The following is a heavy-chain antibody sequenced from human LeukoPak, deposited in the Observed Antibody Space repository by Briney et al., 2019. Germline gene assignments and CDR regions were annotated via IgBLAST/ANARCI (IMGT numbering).Heavy chain of an antibody. Sequence: PSETLSLTCTVSGGSLSSNNYFWGWIRQPPGTGLEWIGSIYDSGSTYYNPSLKSRVTISVDTSKNQFSLKLNSVTAADTAMYYCQSRFLEWLLDYWGQGTLVTVSS. CDR1: GGSLSSNNYF. J-gene: IGHJ4*02. D-gene: IGHD3-3*01. CDR3: QSRFLEWLLDY. CDR2: IYDSGST. V-gene: IGHV4-39*01.